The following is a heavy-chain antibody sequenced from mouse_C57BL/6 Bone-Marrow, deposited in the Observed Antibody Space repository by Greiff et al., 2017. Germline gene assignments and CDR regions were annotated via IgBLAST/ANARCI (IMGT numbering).Heavy chain of an antibody. CDR3: ARSYYGSSYRYFDV. Sequence: VQLQQPGAELVKPGASVKLSCKASGYTFTSYWMQWVKQRPGQGLEWIGEIDPSDSYTNYNQKFKGKATLTVDTSSSTAYMQLSSLTSEDSAVYYCARSYYGSSYRYFDVWGTGTTVTVSS. J-gene: IGHJ1*03. V-gene: IGHV1-50*01. D-gene: IGHD1-1*01. CDR2: IDPSDSYT. CDR1: GYTFTSYW.